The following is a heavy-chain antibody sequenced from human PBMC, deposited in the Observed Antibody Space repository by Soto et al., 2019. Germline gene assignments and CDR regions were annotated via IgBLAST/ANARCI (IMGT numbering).Heavy chain of an antibody. CDR3: ASSNIAAAPYGMDV. CDR1: GYTFTRYA. D-gene: IGHD6-13*01. CDR2: INAGNGNT. Sequence: ASVNVSCKASGYTFTRYAMHWVRQPPGQRLEWMGWINAGNGNTKYSQKFQGRVTITRDTSASTAYMELSSLRSEDTAVYYCASSNIAAAPYGMDVWGQGTTVTVSS. V-gene: IGHV1-3*01. J-gene: IGHJ6*02.